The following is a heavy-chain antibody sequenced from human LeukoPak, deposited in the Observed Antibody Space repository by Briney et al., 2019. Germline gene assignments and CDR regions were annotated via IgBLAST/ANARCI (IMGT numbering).Heavy chain of an antibody. CDR1: GFTFSYYE. CDR2: ISSSDTI. Sequence: PGGSLRLSCAASGFTFSYYEMNWVRQAPGKGLEWVSYISSSDTIYYADSVKGRFTISRDNAKNSLYLQMNSLRAEDTAVYYCAELGITMIGGVWGKGTTVTISS. D-gene: IGHD3-10*02. CDR3: AELGITMIGGV. V-gene: IGHV3-48*03. J-gene: IGHJ6*04.